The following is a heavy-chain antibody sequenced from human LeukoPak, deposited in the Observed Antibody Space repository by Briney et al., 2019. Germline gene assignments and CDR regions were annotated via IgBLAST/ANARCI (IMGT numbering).Heavy chain of an antibody. CDR1: GGSISSYY. J-gene: IGHJ6*03. D-gene: IGHD2-15*01. CDR3: AGKACSGGSCYPSYYYYMDV. Sequence: SETLSLTCTVSGGSISSYYWSWIRQPAGKGLEWIGRIYTSGSTNYNPSLKSRVTMSVDTSKNQFSLKLSSVTAADTAVYYCAGKACSGGSCYPSYYYYMDVWGKGTTVTVSS. V-gene: IGHV4-4*07. CDR2: IYTSGST.